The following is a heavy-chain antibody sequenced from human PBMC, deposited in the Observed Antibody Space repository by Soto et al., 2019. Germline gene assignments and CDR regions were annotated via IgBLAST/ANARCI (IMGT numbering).Heavy chain of an antibody. Sequence: ASVKVSCKTSGYTFTSYGISWVRQAPGQGLEWMGWITTDKGKTTYAQKFQGRVTMTTDTSTSTAYMEMRSLRSDDTAVYYCARVRGPYCGGDCYPPAPNWFDPWGQGTLVTVSS. D-gene: IGHD2-21*02. CDR3: ARVRGPYCGGDCYPPAPNWFDP. J-gene: IGHJ5*02. CDR2: ITTDKGKT. V-gene: IGHV1-18*01. CDR1: GYTFTSYG.